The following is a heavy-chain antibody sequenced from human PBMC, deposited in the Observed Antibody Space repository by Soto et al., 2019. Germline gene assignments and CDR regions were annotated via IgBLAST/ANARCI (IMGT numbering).Heavy chain of an antibody. CDR2: IYYSGST. CDR1: GGSISSSSYY. D-gene: IGHD6-13*01. J-gene: IGHJ6*02. V-gene: IGHV4-39*01. CDR3: ARQGQQLVPYYYYYGMDV. Sequence: SETLSLTCTVSGGSISSSSYYWGWIRQPPGKGLEWIGSIYYSGSTYYNPSLKSRVTISVDTSKNQFSLKLSSVTAADTAVYYCARQGQQLVPYYYYYGMDVWGQGTTVTVS.